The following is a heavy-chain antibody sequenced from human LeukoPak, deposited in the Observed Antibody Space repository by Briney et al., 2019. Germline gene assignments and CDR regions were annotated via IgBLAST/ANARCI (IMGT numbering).Heavy chain of an antibody. Sequence: SETLSLTCTVSGGSISSGSYYWSWIRQPPGKGLEWIGYIYYSGSTNYNPSLKSRVTISVDTSKNQFSLKLSSVTAADTAVYYCARVEYSSSNYWYFDLWGRGTLVTVSS. V-gene: IGHV4-61*01. CDR2: IYYSGST. D-gene: IGHD6-13*01. CDR1: GGSISSGSYY. CDR3: ARVEYSSSNYWYFDL. J-gene: IGHJ2*01.